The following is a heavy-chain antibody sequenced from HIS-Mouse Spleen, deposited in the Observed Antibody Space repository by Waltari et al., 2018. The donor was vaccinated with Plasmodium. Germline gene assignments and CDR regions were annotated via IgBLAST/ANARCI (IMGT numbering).Heavy chain of an antibody. CDR2: ISYDGSNK. V-gene: IGHV3-30*04. J-gene: IGHJ4*02. CDR1: GFTSSTSA. CDR3: ATNDYSNYYFDY. D-gene: IGHD4-4*01. Sequence: QVQLVESGGGVVQPGRALDRSCAASGFTSSTSACHCVRQAPGKGLEWVAVISYDGSNKYYADSVKGRFTISRDNSKNTLYLQMNSLRAEDTAVYYCATNDYSNYYFDYWGQGTLVTVSS.